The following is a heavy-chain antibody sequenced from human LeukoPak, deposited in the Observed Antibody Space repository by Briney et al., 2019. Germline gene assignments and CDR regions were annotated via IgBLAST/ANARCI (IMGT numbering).Heavy chain of an antibody. J-gene: IGHJ4*02. D-gene: IGHD5-12*01. CDR2: ISTDGSST. V-gene: IGHV3-74*01. CDR3: ARDCGTSGCDF. CDR1: GFTLSDYW. Sequence: GGSLRLSCAASGFTLSDYWMHWVRQAPGKGLVWVSRISTDGSSTTNADSVKGRFTISRDNAKNMAYLQMNSLRVEDTAVYYCARDCGTSGCDFWGQGTLVTVSS.